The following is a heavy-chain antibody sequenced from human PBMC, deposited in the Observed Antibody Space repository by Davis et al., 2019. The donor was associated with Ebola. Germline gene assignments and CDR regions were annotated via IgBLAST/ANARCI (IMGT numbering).Heavy chain of an antibody. CDR2: ISWNSNTR. J-gene: IGHJ1*01. CDR3: AREGDYGEGYFQH. CDR1: GFTFEDYA. Sequence: SLKISCAASGFTFEDYAMHWVRQAPGKALEWVSGISWNSNTRNYADSVKGRFTISRDNAKNSLYLQMNSLRAEDTAVYYCAREGDYGEGYFQHWGQGTPVTVSS. V-gene: IGHV3-9*01. D-gene: IGHD4-17*01.